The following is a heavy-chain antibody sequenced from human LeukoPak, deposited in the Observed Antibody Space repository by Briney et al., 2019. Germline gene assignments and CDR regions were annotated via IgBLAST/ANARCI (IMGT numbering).Heavy chain of an antibody. V-gene: IGHV4-59*01. CDR2: IYYSGST. D-gene: IGHD2-21*02. CDR1: GGSISSYY. J-gene: IGHJ4*02. Sequence: SETLSLTCTVSGGSISSYYWSWIWHPPGKGLERIGYIYYSGSTNYNPSLKSRVTISVDTSKNQFSLKLSSVTAADTAVYYCARGSGGDYYFDYWGQGTLVTVSS. CDR3: ARGSGGDYYFDY.